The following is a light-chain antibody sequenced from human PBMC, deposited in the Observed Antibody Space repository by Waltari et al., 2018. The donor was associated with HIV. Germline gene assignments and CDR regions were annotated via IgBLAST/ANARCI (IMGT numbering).Light chain of an antibody. CDR1: QSVLYSSNNKNY. CDR2: WAS. CDR3: QQYYSAPPT. J-gene: IGKJ4*01. Sequence: DIVMTQSPDSLAVSLGERATINCKSSQSVLYSSNNKNYLAWYQQNPGQPPTLLIYWASSRESGVPDRFSGGGSGTDFTLTISSLQAEDVAVYYCQQYYSAPPTFGGGTKVEI. V-gene: IGKV4-1*01.